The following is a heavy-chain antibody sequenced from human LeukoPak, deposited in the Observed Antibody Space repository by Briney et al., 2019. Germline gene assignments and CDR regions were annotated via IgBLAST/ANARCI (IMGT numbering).Heavy chain of an antibody. CDR2: IQNSVTT. Sequence: PSETLSLTCTVSGGSMTNYYWSWIRQPPGRGLEWIGYIQNSVTTNYNPSLKSRLTISLDTPKNQFSLKLSSVTAADTAAYYCARLDILSTGYIDWWGQGTLVTVSS. V-gene: IGHV4-59*08. CDR3: ARLDILSTGYIDW. J-gene: IGHJ4*02. CDR1: GGSMTNYY. D-gene: IGHD1-1*01.